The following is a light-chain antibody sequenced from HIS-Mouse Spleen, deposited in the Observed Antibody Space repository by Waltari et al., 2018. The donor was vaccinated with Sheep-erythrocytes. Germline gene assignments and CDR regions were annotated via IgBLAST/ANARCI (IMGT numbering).Light chain of an antibody. CDR3: QQYNNWPET. CDR2: GAS. CDR1: QSVSSN. Sequence: TQSPSFLSASVGDRVTITCRASQSVSSNLAWYQQKPGQAPRLLIYGASTRATGIPARFSGSGSGTEFTLTISSMQSEDFAVYYCQQYNNWPETFGQGTKVEIK. J-gene: IGKJ1*01. V-gene: IGKV3-15*01.